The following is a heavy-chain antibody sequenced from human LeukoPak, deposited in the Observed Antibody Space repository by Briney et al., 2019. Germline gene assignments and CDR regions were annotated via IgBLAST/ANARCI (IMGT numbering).Heavy chain of an antibody. CDR2: VNDSGST. J-gene: IGHJ4*02. CDR1: GGSFSVYY. CDR3: ARGRGIAAAIDY. Sequence: SETLSLTCVVYGGSFSVYYWSWIRQPPGKGREWIGEVNDSGSTNYNPSLKSRVTLSVDTSKNQFSLKLSSVTAADTAVYYCARGRGIAAAIDYWGQGTLVTVSS. D-gene: IGHD6-13*01. V-gene: IGHV4-34*01.